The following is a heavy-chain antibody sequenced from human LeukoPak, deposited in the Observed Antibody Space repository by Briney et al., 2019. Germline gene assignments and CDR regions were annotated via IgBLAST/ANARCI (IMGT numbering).Heavy chain of an antibody. CDR1: GFTLNKYW. D-gene: IGHD5-24*01. Sequence: PGGSLRLSCAASGFTLNKYWMHWVRQAPGKGLVWVSRIKGDGTHTSYADSVKGRFTVSRDNAKNTLYLQMDSLRDEDTAVYYCVRDGDAYNFDYWGQGTLVTVSS. CDR3: VRDGDAYNFDY. CDR2: IKGDGTHT. V-gene: IGHV3-74*01. J-gene: IGHJ4*02.